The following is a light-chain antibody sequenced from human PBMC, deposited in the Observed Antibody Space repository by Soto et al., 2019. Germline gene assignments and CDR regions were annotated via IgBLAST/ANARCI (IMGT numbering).Light chain of an antibody. CDR3: QQYGSSPRT. CDR2: GAS. J-gene: IGKJ1*01. Sequence: EIALTQSPGPLSLSPGERATLSFRASQSVSSSYLAWYQQKPGQAPRLLIYGASSRATGIPDRFSGSGSGTDFTLTISRLEPEDFAVYYCQQYGSSPRTFGRGTKVDI. V-gene: IGKV3-20*01. CDR1: QSVSSSY.